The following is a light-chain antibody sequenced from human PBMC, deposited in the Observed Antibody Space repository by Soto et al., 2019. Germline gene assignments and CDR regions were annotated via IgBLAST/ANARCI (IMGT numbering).Light chain of an antibody. V-gene: IGKV3-15*01. CDR1: QSVSSD. CDR3: QQYDNWRPWT. CDR2: GAS. Sequence: EVVITRSPAQLSVSLGERATLSGRVSQSVSSDVAWFQQKLGQAPRLLIYGASARATGMPARFSGSGSGTEFTLTISSLQAEDFAVYYCQQYDNWRPWTFGQGTKVDI. J-gene: IGKJ1*01.